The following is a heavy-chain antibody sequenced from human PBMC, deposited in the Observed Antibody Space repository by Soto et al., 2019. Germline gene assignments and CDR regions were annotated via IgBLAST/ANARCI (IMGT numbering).Heavy chain of an antibody. CDR3: ARQAGITIFGVGTYYYYYMDV. V-gene: IGHV4-39*01. D-gene: IGHD3-3*01. Sequence: SETLSLTCTVSGGSISSSSYYWGWSRQPPGKGLEWIGSIYYSGSTYYNPSLKSRVTISVDTSNNQFSLKLSSVTAADTAVYYCARQAGITIFGVGTYYYYYMDVWGKGTKVTVSS. J-gene: IGHJ6*03. CDR1: GGSISSSSYY. CDR2: IYYSGST.